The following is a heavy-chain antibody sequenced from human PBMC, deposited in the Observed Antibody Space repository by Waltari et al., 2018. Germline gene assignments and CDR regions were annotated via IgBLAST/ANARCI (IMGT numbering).Heavy chain of an antibody. V-gene: IGHV3-74*01. CDR2: ITTDGSSK. Sequence: EVQLVESGGGLVQPGGSLRLSCSVSGFTFSHYWMNWVRQAPGKGLEWVAHITTDGSSKNYADSVTGRFTISRDNTKDTLYLEMNSLTAEDTAVNYCTRDAVGHMDVWGKGTTVTVS. CDR3: TRDAVGHMDV. D-gene: IGHD2-15*01. CDR1: GFTFSHYW. J-gene: IGHJ6*03.